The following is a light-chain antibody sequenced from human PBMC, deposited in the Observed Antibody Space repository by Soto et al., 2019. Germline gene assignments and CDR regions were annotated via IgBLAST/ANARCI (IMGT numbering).Light chain of an antibody. Sequence: QSALTQRASVSGSPGQSIAISCTGTSSDVGGYDYVSWYQQHPDKAPKLMIYEVTKRPSGVSNRFSGSKSGNTASLTISGLQPEDEADYYCSSHTSGSTRVFGSGTKVTVL. CDR1: SSDVGGYDY. CDR3: SSHTSGSTRV. V-gene: IGLV2-14*01. J-gene: IGLJ1*01. CDR2: EVT.